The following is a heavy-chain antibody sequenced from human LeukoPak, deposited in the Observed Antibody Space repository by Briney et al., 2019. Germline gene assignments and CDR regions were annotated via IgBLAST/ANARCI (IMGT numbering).Heavy chain of an antibody. CDR2: ISSSSSYI. Sequence: GGSLRLSCAASGSTFSLYSMNWVRQAPGKGLEWVSSISSSSSYIYYADSVKGRFTISRDNAKNSLYLQMNSLRAEDTAVYYCARGSSSGWYLIPYWGQGTLVTVSS. CDR1: GSTFSLYS. CDR3: ARGSSSGWYLIPY. J-gene: IGHJ4*02. D-gene: IGHD6-19*01. V-gene: IGHV3-21*01.